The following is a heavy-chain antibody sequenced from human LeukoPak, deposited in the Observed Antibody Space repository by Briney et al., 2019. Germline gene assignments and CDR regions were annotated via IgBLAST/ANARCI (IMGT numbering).Heavy chain of an antibody. CDR3: ARESHIAAAGTGGLGY. CDR1: GYTFTGYY. D-gene: IGHD6-13*01. V-gene: IGHV1-2*04. Sequence: ASVKVSCKASGYTFTGYYMHWVRQAPGQGLEWMGWINPNSGGTNYAQKFQGWVTMTRDTPISTAYMELSRLRSDDTAVYYCARESHIAAAGTGGLGYWGQGTLVTVSS. J-gene: IGHJ4*02. CDR2: INPNSGGT.